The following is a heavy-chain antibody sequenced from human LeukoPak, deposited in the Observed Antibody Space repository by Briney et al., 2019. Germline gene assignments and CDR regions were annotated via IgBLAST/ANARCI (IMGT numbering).Heavy chain of an antibody. V-gene: IGHV3-30*02. CDR3: TRDHITSWQIDF. D-gene: IGHD2-2*01. CDR1: GFTFSSYG. Sequence: GALRLSCAASGFTFSSYGMHWVRQAPGKGPEWVAFIRYDGSNKYYADSVKGRFTISRDNSKNTVSLQMNSLRVEDTAVYYCTRDHITSWQIDFWGQGTLVTVSS. CDR2: IRYDGSNK. J-gene: IGHJ4*02.